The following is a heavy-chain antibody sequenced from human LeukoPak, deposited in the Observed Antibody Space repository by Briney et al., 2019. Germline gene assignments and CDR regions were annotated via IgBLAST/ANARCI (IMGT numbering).Heavy chain of an antibody. CDR2: ITNDGSST. CDR3: ARATDRGYDFWSGYYIPRHFDY. V-gene: IGHV3-74*01. CDR1: GLTFSSHW. Sequence: TGGSLRLSCAASGLTFSSHWMHWVRQAPGKGLVWVSRITNDGSSTTYADSVKGRFTISRDNAKNMLYLQVNSLRAEDTAVYYCARATDRGYDFWSGYYIPRHFDYWGQGTLVTVSS. J-gene: IGHJ4*02. D-gene: IGHD3-3*01.